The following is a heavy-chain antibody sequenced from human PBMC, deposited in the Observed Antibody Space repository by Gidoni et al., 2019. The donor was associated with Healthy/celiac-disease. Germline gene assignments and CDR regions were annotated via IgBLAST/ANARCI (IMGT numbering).Heavy chain of an antibody. D-gene: IGHD3-10*01. V-gene: IGHV3-11*05. CDR1: GFTFSDFY. CDR3: ARDALAHYYGSGSQPVGY. CDR2: ISSSSSDT. J-gene: IGHJ4*02. Sequence: QVQLVESGGGLVKPGGSLRLSCAASGFTFSDFYVSWIRQAPGKGLEWVSYISSSSSDTNYADSVKGRFTISRDNAKNSLYLQMNSLRAEDTAVYYCARDALAHYYGSGSQPVGYWGQGTLVTVSS.